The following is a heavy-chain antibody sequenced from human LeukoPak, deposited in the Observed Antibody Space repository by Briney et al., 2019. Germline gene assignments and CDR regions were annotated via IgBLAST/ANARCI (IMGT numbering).Heavy chain of an antibody. CDR2: IYNGGDT. Sequence: GGSLRLSFAASGFTVSSNYMSWVRQAPGKGLEWVSVIYNGGDTYYADSVKGRFTISRDNSKNTVYLQMNSLRVEDTALYYCARDHSSGWYHGGWGQGTLVTVSS. CDR1: GFTVSSNY. D-gene: IGHD6-19*01. J-gene: IGHJ4*02. CDR3: ARDHSSGWYHGG. V-gene: IGHV3-66*01.